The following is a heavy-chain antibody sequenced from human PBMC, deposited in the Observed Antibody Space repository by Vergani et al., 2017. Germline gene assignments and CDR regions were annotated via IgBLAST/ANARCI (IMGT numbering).Heavy chain of an antibody. CDR1: GFTSSYYG. V-gene: IGHV3-30*18. Sequence: QVHLVESGGGVVQPGRSLRLSCVVSGFTSSYYGMHWVRQAPGKGLEWVAVISYYGTQKYYADSVKGRFTISRDISKNTLYLEMNSLSAEDTALYHCVKDHPVFDEWGRGTLSPSP. CDR2: ISYYGTQK. J-gene: IGHJ4*02. CDR3: VKDHPVFDE.